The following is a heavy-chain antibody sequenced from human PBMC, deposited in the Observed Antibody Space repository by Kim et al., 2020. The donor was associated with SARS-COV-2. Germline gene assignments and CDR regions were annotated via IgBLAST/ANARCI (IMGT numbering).Heavy chain of an antibody. J-gene: IGHJ6*03. Sequence: GGSLRLSCAASGFTFSSYSMNWVRQAPGKGLEWVSSISSSSSYIYYADSVKGRFTISRDNAKNSLYLQMNSLRAEDTAVYYCARVTYSSSLAPYYYYYMDVWGKGITVTVSS. V-gene: IGHV3-21*01. CDR3: ARVTYSSSLAPYYYYYMDV. CDR1: GFTFSSYS. D-gene: IGHD6-6*01. CDR2: ISSSSSYI.